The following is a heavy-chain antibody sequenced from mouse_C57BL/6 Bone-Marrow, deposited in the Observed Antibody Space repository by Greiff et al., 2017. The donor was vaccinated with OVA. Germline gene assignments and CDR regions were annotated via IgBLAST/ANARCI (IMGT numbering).Heavy chain of an antibody. D-gene: IGHD2-1*01. Sequence: VHLVESGAELARPGASVKLSCKASGYTFTSYGISWVKQRTGQGLEWIGEIYPRSGNTYYNEKFKGKATLTADKSSSTAYMELRSLTSEDSAVYFCARWVYGNYLYYFDYWGQGTTLTVSS. V-gene: IGHV1-81*01. CDR1: GYTFTSYG. J-gene: IGHJ2*01. CDR3: ARWVYGNYLYYFDY. CDR2: IYPRSGNT.